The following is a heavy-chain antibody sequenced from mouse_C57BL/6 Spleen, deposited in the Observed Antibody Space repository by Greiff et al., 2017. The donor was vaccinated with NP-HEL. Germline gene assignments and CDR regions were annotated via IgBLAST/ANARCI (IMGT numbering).Heavy chain of an antibody. CDR2: ISDGGSYT. V-gene: IGHV5-4*01. J-gene: IGHJ2*01. D-gene: IGHD2-4*01. CDR1: GFTFSSYA. Sequence: DVKLVESGGGLVKPGGSLKLSCAASGFTFSSYAMSWVRQTPEKRLEWVATISDGGSYTYYPDNVKGRFTISRDNAKNNLYLQMSHLKSEDTAMYYCARDSTYDYYFDYWGQGTTLTVSS. CDR3: ARDSTYDYYFDY.